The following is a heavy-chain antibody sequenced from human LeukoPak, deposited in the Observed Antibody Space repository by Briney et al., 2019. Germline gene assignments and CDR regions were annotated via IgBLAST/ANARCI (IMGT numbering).Heavy chain of an antibody. Sequence: SETLSLTCAVPGGSISSGGYSWSWIRQPPGKGLEWIGYIYHSGSTYYNPSLKSRVTISVDRSKNQFSLKLSSVTAADTAVYYCARGDLRFDYWGQGTLVTVSS. D-gene: IGHD5-12*01. CDR1: GGSISSGGYS. CDR3: ARGDLRFDY. J-gene: IGHJ4*02. CDR2: IYHSGST. V-gene: IGHV4-30-2*01.